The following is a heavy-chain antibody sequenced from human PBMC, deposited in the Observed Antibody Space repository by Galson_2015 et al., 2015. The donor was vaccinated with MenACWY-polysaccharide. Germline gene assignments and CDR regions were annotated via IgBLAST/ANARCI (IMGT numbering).Heavy chain of an antibody. CDR2: INSDGTT. V-gene: IGHV3-74*01. J-gene: IGHJ6*02. CDR1: GFTLSNYW. D-gene: IGHD6-13*01. Sequence: SLRLSCAVSGFTLSNYWMHWVRQAPGKGLIWVSRINSDGTTSYADSMKGRLTISRDSAKNTLYLQMNSLRAEDTAVYYCARGVAAAAYAMDVWGQGTTVTVSS. CDR3: ARGVAAAAYAMDV.